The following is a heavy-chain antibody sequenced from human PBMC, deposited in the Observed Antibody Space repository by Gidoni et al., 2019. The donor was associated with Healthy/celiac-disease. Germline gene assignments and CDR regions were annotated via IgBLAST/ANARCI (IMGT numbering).Heavy chain of an antibody. CDR1: GFTFDDYS. CDR2: ISWNSGSI. J-gene: IGHJ6*03. V-gene: IGHV3-9*01. CDR3: AKDMSPPGYSNTTPMDV. Sequence: EVQLVASWGGLVQPGRSLRLSCAASGFTFDDYSMHWVRQAPGKGLELVSGISWNSGSIGYADSVKGRFTISRDNAKNYMYLKMNSLRVEDTALYYCAKDMSPPGYSNTTPMDVWGKGTTVTVSS. D-gene: IGHD4-4*01.